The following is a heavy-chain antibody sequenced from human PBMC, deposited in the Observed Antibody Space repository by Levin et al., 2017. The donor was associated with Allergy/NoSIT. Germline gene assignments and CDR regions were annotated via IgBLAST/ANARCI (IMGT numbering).Heavy chain of an antibody. CDR2: IYNSGST. CDR3: ARQCYDILTGYYNFDY. CDR1: GGSISSSISY. Sequence: SETLSLTCTVSGGSISSSISYWGWIRQAPGKGLEWIGSIYNSGSTYYNPSLKSRVTTSVDTSKNQFSLKLSSVAAADTAVYYCARQCYDILTGYYNFDYWGQGTLVTVSS. J-gene: IGHJ4*02. D-gene: IGHD3-9*01. V-gene: IGHV4-39*01.